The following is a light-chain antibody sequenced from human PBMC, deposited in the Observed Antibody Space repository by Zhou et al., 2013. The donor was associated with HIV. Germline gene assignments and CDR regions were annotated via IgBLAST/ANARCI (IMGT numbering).Light chain of an antibody. V-gene: IGKV2-24*01. CDR2: NVS. Sequence: DAVMTQTPLSSPVIPGQSASFSCKSSDSLVHTDGKTYLNWLHQRPGQPPRLLIYNVSSRFSGVPDRFSGSGAGTDFTLKITRVEAGDVGIYYCTQTSQFPYTFGQGTKLEIK. CDR1: DSLVHTDGKTY. J-gene: IGKJ2*01. CDR3: TQTSQFPYT.